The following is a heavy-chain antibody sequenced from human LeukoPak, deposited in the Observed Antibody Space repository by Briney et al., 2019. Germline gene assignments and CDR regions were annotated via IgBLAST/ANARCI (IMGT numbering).Heavy chain of an antibody. J-gene: IGHJ4*02. Sequence: SQTLSLTCTVSGDSITSGGYYWSWIRQHPGKGLEWMGYLFYSGSTYYNPSLESRLTISIDTSKNQFSLKVSSVTAADTAVYYCARGIGPLGQYYFDYWGQGTLVTVSS. V-gene: IGHV4-31*03. D-gene: IGHD3-3*02. CDR3: ARGIGPLGQYYFDY. CDR2: LFYSGST. CDR1: GDSITSGGYY.